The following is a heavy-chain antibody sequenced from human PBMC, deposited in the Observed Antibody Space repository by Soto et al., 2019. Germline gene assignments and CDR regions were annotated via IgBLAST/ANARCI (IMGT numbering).Heavy chain of an antibody. CDR3: ARDPLPAATNWFDP. V-gene: IGHV1-69*08. CDR1: GGTFSSYT. J-gene: IGHJ5*02. Sequence: QVQLLQSGAEVKKPGSSVKVSCKASGGTFSSYTISWVRQAPGQGLEWMGRIIPILGIANYAQKFQGRVTITADKSTSTAYMELSSLRSEDTAVYYCARDPLPAATNWFDPWGQGTLVTVSS. CDR2: IIPILGIA. D-gene: IGHD2-2*01.